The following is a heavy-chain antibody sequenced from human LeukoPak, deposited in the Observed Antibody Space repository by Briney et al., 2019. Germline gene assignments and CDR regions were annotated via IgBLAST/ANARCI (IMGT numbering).Heavy chain of an antibody. CDR3: AREGYYGSGSPPSLYFDY. Sequence: PGGSLRLSCAASGFTFSSFAMGWVRQAPGKGLEWVAVTSSDLNVKLYADSVKGRFTISRDNSRSTLYLQMNSLRPEDTAIYYCAREGYYGSGSPPSLYFDYWGQGTLVTVSS. CDR2: TSSDLNVK. J-gene: IGHJ4*02. CDR1: GFTFSSFA. D-gene: IGHD3-10*01. V-gene: IGHV3-30*03.